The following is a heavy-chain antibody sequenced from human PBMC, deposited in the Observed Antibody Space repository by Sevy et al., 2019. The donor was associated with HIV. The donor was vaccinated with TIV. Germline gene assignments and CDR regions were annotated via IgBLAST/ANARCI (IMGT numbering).Heavy chain of an antibody. CDR2: IKEDGSGK. V-gene: IGHV3-7*03. D-gene: IGHD4-4*01. J-gene: IGHJ4*02. Sequence: GGSLRLSCEASGFTFSSSWMSWVRQAPGKGLEWVANIKEDGSGKLYVDSVKGRFTISRDNTKNSLYLQMNSLRAEDTAVYYCARVGGYYSNYPIDDWGQGTLVTVSS. CDR1: GFTFSSSW. CDR3: ARVGGYYSNYPIDD.